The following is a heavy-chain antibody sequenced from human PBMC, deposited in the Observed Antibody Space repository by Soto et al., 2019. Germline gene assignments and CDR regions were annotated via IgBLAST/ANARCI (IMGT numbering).Heavy chain of an antibody. V-gene: IGHV3-9*01. J-gene: IGHJ4*02. D-gene: IGHD6-19*01. CDR2: ISWTSDNI. CDR3: AKDRGGALTAGHYFDY. CDR1: GFTFDDYA. Sequence: EVQLVESGGGLVQPGRSLRLSCAASGFTFDDYAMHWVRQAPGKGLEWVSGISWTSDNIAYGDSVKGRFTISRDNAKNSLYLQMNSLRAEDTALYYCAKDRGGALTAGHYFDYWGQGTVVTVSS.